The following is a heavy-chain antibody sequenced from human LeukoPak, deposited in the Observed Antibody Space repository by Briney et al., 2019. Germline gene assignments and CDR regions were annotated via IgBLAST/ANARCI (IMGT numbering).Heavy chain of an antibody. Sequence: PGGSLRLSCAASGLSFSNAWMSWVRLAPGKGLEWVANIKEDGTETYYVDSVKGRFTISRDNAKNSLYLQMNSLRVEDTAVYYCAKEGRSLQTYWGQGTLVTVSS. CDR1: GLSFSNAW. V-gene: IGHV3-7*03. CDR2: IKEDGTET. CDR3: AKEGRSLQTY. J-gene: IGHJ4*02. D-gene: IGHD5-24*01.